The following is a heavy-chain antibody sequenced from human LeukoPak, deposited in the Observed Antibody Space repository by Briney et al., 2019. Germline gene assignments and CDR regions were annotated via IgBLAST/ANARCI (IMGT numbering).Heavy chain of an antibody. D-gene: IGHD6-13*01. CDR2: ISGSGST. CDR1: GFTFSSYW. V-gene: IGHV3-23*01. J-gene: IGHJ4*02. CDR3: AKGLTIAAV. Sequence: GGSLRLSCAASGFTFSSYWMSWVRQAPGKGLEWVSAISGSGSTYYADSVKGRFTVSRDNSKNTLFLQMNSLRAEDTAVYFCAKGLTIAAVWGRGTLVTVSS.